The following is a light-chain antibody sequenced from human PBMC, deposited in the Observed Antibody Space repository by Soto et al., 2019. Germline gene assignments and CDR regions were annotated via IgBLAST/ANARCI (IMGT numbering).Light chain of an antibody. V-gene: IGKV4-1*01. CDR2: WAS. CDR3: QQYYITPVT. J-gene: IGKJ3*01. CDR1: QSVLYSSNNKNY. Sequence: DIVMTQSPDSLAVSLGERATINCKSSQSVLYSSNNKNYLAWYQQKPGQPPKLLFYWASTREFGVPDRFSGSGSGTDFTLTISSLQAEDVAVYFCQQYYITPVTFGPGTKVDIK.